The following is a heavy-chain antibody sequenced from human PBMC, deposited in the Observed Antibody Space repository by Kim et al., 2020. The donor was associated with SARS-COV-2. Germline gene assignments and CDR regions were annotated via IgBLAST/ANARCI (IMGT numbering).Heavy chain of an antibody. J-gene: IGHJ6*02. V-gene: IGHV4-61*02. CDR3: AREGGGSPQYDDPYAYYYYGMDV. CDR2: IYTSGST. D-gene: IGHD2-2*01. CDR1: GGSISSGSYY. Sequence: SETLSLTCTVSGGSISSGSYYWSWIRQPAGKGLEWIGRIYTSGSTNYNPSLKSRVTISVDTSKNQFSLKLSSVTAADTAVYYCAREGGGSPQYDDPYAYYYYGMDVWGQGTTVTVSS.